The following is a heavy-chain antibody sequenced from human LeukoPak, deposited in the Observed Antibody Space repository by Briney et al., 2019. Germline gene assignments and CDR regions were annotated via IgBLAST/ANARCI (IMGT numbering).Heavy chain of an antibody. CDR2: IIPMFGTT. Sequence: SVKVSCKXSGGTFGNDAIGWVRQAPGQGLEWVGRIIPMFGTTNYSQKFQDRVTFTTDESTSTAYMELSSLRSEDTAVYYCAREWKWLQPYFDYWGQGTLVTVSS. CDR1: GGTFGNDA. V-gene: IGHV1-69*05. J-gene: IGHJ4*02. CDR3: AREWKWLQPYFDY. D-gene: IGHD5-12*01.